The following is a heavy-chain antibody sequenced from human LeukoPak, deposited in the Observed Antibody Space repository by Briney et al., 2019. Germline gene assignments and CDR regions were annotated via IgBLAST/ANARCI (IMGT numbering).Heavy chain of an antibody. CDR1: GFTVSSNY. CDR2: IYSGGST. V-gene: IGHV3-53*01. Sequence: GGSLRLSCAASGFTVSSNYMSWVRQAPGKGLEWVSVIYSGGSTYYADSVKGRFTISRDNSKNTLYLQMNSLRAEDTAVYYCARDFPGIAVTGTRPLDYWGQGTLVTVSS. D-gene: IGHD6-19*01. CDR3: ARDFPGIAVTGTRPLDY. J-gene: IGHJ4*02.